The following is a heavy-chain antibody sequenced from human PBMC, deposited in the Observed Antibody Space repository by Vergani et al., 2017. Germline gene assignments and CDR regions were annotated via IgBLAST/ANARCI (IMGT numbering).Heavy chain of an antibody. J-gene: IGHJ6*02. Sequence: EVQLVESGGGLVQPGGSLRLSCAASGFTFSSYDMHWVRQATGKGLEWVSAIGTAGDTYYPGSVKGRFTISRENAKNSLYLQMNSLRAGDTAVYYCARGSRRITIFGVVMGMDVWGQGP. D-gene: IGHD3-3*01. CDR3: ARGSRRITIFGVVMGMDV. V-gene: IGHV3-13*01. CDR2: IGTAGDT. CDR1: GFTFSSYD.